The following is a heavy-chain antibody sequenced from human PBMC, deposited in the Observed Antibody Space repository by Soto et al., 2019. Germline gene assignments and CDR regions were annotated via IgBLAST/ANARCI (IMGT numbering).Heavy chain of an antibody. D-gene: IGHD3-10*01. CDR2: IIPIFGTA. V-gene: IGHV1-69*13. CDR3: ARDRANSGLFDY. J-gene: IGHJ4*02. CDR1: GGTFSSYA. Sequence: SVKVSCKASGGTFSSYAISWVRQAPGQGLEWMGGIIPIFGTANYAQKFQGRVTITADESTSTAYMELSSLRSEDTAVYYCARDRANSGLFDYWGQGTLVTVSS.